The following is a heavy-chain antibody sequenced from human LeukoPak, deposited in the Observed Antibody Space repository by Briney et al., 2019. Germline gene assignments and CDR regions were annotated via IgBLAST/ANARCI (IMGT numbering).Heavy chain of an antibody. V-gene: IGHV1-2*02. J-gene: IGHJ4*02. Sequence: ASVKVSCKASGYTFTGYYMHWVRQAPGQGLEWMGWINLNSGGTNYAQKFQGRVTMTRDTSISTAYMELSRLRSDDTAVYYCARDLGSPSYYCSSTSCYTGGVDYWGQGTLVTVSS. CDR2: INLNSGGT. CDR1: GYTFTGYY. D-gene: IGHD2-2*02. CDR3: ARDLGSPSYYCSSTSCYTGGVDY.